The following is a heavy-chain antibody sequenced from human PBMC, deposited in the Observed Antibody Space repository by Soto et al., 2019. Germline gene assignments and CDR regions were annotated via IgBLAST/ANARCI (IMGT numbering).Heavy chain of an antibody. J-gene: IGHJ4*02. D-gene: IGHD6-13*01. CDR1: RLTFSSYA. V-gene: IGHV3-23*01. Sequence: EVQVLESGGGLIQPGGSLRLSCVISRLTFSSYALNWVHQAPGEGLEWVSSISGSGDTTYYADSVKGRFTISRDNSKNTLYLQMNSLRVEDTALYYCAKADYSYSWAPGDYWGQGTLVTVSS. CDR2: ISGSGDTT. CDR3: AKADYSYSWAPGDY.